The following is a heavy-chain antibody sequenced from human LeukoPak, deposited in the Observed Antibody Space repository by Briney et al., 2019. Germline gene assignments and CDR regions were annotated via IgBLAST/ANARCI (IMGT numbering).Heavy chain of an antibody. Sequence: ASETLSLTCTVSGGSISSYYWSRIRQTAGKGLEWIGRIYTSGSTNYNPSLKSRVTMSVDTSKNQFSLKLTSVTAADTAVYYCARLVVITTFDWFDPWGQGTLVTVSS. D-gene: IGHD3-22*01. V-gene: IGHV4-4*07. J-gene: IGHJ5*02. CDR1: GGSISSYY. CDR2: IYTSGST. CDR3: ARLVVITTFDWFDP.